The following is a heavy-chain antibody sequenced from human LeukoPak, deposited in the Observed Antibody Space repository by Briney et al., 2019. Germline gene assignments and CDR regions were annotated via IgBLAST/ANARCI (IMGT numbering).Heavy chain of an antibody. CDR2: INPNSGGT. Sequence: ASLKVSCKASGYTFIGYYMHWVRQAPGQGLEWMGRINPNSGGTDYAQKFQGRVTMTRDTPISTAYLEFSSLRSDDTAVYYCARDWSMTTLDYWGQGTLVTVSS. V-gene: IGHV1-2*06. J-gene: IGHJ4*02. D-gene: IGHD4-17*01. CDR3: ARDWSMTTLDY. CDR1: GYTFIGYY.